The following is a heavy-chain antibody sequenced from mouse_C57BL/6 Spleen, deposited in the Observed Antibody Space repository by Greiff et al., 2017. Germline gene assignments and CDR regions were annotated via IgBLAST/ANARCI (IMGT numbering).Heavy chain of an antibody. V-gene: IGHV2-6*03. CDR1: GFSLTSYG. CDR3: ARSSYYYAMDY. Sequence: VKLQESGPSLVAPSQSLSITCTVSGFSLTSYGVHWVRQPPGKGLEWLVVIWSDGSTTYNSALNSRLSISKDNSKSQVFLKMNSLQTDDTAMYYCARSSYYYAMDYWGQGTSVTVSS. CDR2: IWSDGST. J-gene: IGHJ4*01.